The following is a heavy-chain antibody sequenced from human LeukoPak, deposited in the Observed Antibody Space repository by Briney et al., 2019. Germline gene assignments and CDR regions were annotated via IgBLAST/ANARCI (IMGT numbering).Heavy chain of an antibody. CDR2: IKQDGSEI. CDR1: GFTFSSYW. D-gene: IGHD6-19*01. V-gene: IGHV3-7*04. J-gene: IGHJ4*02. CDR3: ARGGWYYFDY. Sequence: GGSLRLSCAASGFTFSSYWMSWDRQAPGKGLEWVACIKQDGSEIYYVDSVKGRFTISRDNAKNSLYLQMNSLRVEDTAVYYCARGGWYYFDYWGQGTLVTVPS.